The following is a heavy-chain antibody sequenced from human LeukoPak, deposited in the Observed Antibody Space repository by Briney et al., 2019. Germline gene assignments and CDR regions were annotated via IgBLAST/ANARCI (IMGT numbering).Heavy chain of an antibody. CDR1: GGSISSYY. V-gene: IGHV4-59*12. D-gene: IGHD6-19*01. CDR2: IYYSGST. J-gene: IGHJ3*02. CDR3: ARDGAVAGNDAFDI. Sequence: SETLSLTCTVSGGSISSYYWTWIRQPPGKGLEWIGYIYYSGSTNYNPSLKSRVTISVDKSKNQFSLKPSSVTAADTAVYYCARDGAVAGNDAFDIWGQGTMVTVSS.